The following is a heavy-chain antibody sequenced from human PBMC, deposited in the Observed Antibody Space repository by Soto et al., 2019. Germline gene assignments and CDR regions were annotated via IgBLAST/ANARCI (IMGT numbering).Heavy chain of an antibody. D-gene: IGHD3-22*01. CDR1: GGSISSYY. CDR2: IYTSGST. V-gene: IGHV4-4*07. CDR3: ARESSITMIVVAKRGWFDP. J-gene: IGHJ5*02. Sequence: SETLSLTCTVSGGSISSYYWSWIRQPAGKGLEWIGRIYTSGSTNYNPSLKSRVTMSVDTSKNQFSLKLSSVTAADTAVYYCARESSITMIVVAKRGWFDPWGQGTLVTVS.